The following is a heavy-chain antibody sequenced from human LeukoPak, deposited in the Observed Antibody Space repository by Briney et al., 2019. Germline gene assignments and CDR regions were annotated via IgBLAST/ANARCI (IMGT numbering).Heavy chain of an antibody. Sequence: GGSLRLSCAASGFTFSSYGMHWVRQAPGKGLEWVAVISYDGSNKYYADSVKGRFTISRDNAKNSLYLQMNSLRVEDTAVYYCAKEGRSLQTYWGQGTLVTVSS. CDR3: AKEGRSLQTY. J-gene: IGHJ4*02. V-gene: IGHV3-30*18. D-gene: IGHD5-24*01. CDR1: GFTFSSYG. CDR2: ISYDGSNK.